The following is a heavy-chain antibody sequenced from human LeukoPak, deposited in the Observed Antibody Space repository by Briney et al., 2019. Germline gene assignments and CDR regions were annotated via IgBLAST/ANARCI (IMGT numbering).Heavy chain of an antibody. Sequence: PGGSLRLSCAASGFSFSSYGMHWVRQAPGKGLEWVSAISGSGSNTYYADSLRGRFTISRDNSKNTVLLQMNSLRAEDTAEYYCAGERLVVGSAYFDFWGQGTLVTVSS. D-gene: IGHD1-26*01. CDR2: ISGSGSNT. J-gene: IGHJ4*02. CDR1: GFSFSSYG. CDR3: AGERLVVGSAYFDF. V-gene: IGHV3-23*01.